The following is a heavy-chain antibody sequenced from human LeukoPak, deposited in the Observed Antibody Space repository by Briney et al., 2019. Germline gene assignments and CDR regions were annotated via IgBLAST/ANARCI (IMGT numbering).Heavy chain of an antibody. CDR1: GFTVNSNY. J-gene: IGHJ5*02. CDR3: ARNVGGTSIVGDCFDP. D-gene: IGHD1-26*01. Sequence: GGSLILSLAASGFTVNSNYMSWVRQAPGKGLEWVSVIYSGGSTYYADSVKGRFTISRDNSKNTLYLQMNSLRAEDTAVYYCARNVGGTSIVGDCFDPWGQGTLVTVSS. V-gene: IGHV3-53*01. CDR2: IYSGGST.